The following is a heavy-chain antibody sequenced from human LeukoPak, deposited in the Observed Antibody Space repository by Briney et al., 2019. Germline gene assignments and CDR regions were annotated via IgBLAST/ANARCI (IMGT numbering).Heavy chain of an antibody. CDR3: ARDLYYGSGDYYYYYYMDV. V-gene: IGHV3-66*02. J-gene: IGHJ6*03. Sequence: PGGSLRLSCAASGFTVSSNYMSWVRQAPGKGLEWVSAIYSGGSTYYADSVKGRFTISRDNSKNTLYLQMNSLRAEDTAVYYCARDLYYGSGDYYYYYYMDVWGKGTTVTVSS. CDR1: GFTVSSNY. CDR2: IYSGGST. D-gene: IGHD3-10*01.